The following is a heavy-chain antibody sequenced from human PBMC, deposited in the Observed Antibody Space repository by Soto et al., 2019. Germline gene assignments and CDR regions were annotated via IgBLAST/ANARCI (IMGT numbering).Heavy chain of an antibody. CDR1: GDTFNFYS. V-gene: IGHV1-69*04. J-gene: IGHJ4*02. D-gene: IGHD3-10*01. CDR3: STSYGSGYRAFDY. Sequence: QVQLVQSGAEVMRPGSSVKVSCKASGDTFNFYSINWVRQAPGLGLEWMGRVNPIVSMSNYEQRFQGRVTMTADKYTSTAYMEQSCLRSEDTAISYFSTSYGSGYRAFDYWGQGALFTVAS. CDR2: VNPIVSMS.